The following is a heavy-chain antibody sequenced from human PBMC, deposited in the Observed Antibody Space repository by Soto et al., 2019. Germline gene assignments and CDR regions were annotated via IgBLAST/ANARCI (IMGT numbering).Heavy chain of an antibody. CDR2: IIGSSSYI. Sequence: EVQLVESGGGLVKPGGSLRLSCAASGFSFSTYSMNWVRQAPGKGLEWVSSIIGSSSYIFYADSVKGRFTISRDNAKNSLFLQRNSLRAEDTAVYYCARDVPNWNFDSWGQGTPVTVSP. CDR1: GFSFSTYS. J-gene: IGHJ4*02. V-gene: IGHV3-21*01. D-gene: IGHD1-1*01. CDR3: ARDVPNWNFDS.